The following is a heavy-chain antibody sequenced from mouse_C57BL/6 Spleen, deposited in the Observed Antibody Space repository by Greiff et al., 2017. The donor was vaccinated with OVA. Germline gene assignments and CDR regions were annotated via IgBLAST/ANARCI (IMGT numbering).Heavy chain of an antibody. CDR3: ARGLTTVSYFDY. D-gene: IGHD1-1*01. CDR1: GYTFTDYY. J-gene: IGHJ2*01. CDR2: IYPGSGNT. V-gene: IGHV1-76*01. Sequence: VQLQQSGAELVRPGASVKLSCKASGYTFTDYYINWVKQRPGQGLEWIARIYPGSGNTYYNEKFKGKATLTAEKSSSTAYMQLSSLTSEDSAVYFCARGLTTVSYFDYWGQGTTLTVSS.